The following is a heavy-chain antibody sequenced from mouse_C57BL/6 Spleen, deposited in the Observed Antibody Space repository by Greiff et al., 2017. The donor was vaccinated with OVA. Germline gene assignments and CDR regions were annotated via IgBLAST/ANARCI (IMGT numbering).Heavy chain of an antibody. D-gene: IGHD1-1*01. Sequence: QVQLQQSDAELVKPGASVKISCKVSGYTFTDHTIHWMKQRPEQGLEWIGYIYPRDGSTKYNEKFKGKATLTADKSSSTAYMQLNSLTSEDSAVYFCARPPYYGSSERYFDVWGTGTTVTVSS. V-gene: IGHV1-78*01. CDR2: IYPRDGST. J-gene: IGHJ1*03. CDR3: ARPPYYGSSERYFDV. CDR1: GYTFTDHT.